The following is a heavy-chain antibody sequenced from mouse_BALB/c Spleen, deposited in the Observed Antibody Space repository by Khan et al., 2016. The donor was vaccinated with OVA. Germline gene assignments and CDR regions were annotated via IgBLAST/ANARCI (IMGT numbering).Heavy chain of an antibody. CDR2: IWGGGST. J-gene: IGHJ4*01. CDR1: EFSLSDYG. V-gene: IGHV2-6-5*01. D-gene: IGHD1-1*02. Sequence: VQLKESGPGLVAPSQSLSITCTVSEFSLSDYGVSWIRQPPGKGLEWLGVIWGGGSTYYNSALKSRLSISKDNSKSQVFLKMNSLQTDDTAIYYCAKGLWSYYFALDYWGQGTSVTVSS. CDR3: AKGLWSYYFALDY.